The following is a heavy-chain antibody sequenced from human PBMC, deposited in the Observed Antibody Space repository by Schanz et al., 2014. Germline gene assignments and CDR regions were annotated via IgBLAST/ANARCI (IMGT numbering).Heavy chain of an antibody. CDR2: IYSDGRT. D-gene: IGHD3-3*01. Sequence: VQLVESGGGVVQPGRSLRLSCAASGFSVSSNFMTWVRQAPGKGLEWVSVIYSDGRTYYGDSVKGRFTISRDNAKNSLYLQMDSLRAEDTAVYYCARDKGGYYPFDYWGQGTLVTVSS. J-gene: IGHJ4*02. V-gene: IGHV3-66*01. CDR3: ARDKGGYYPFDY. CDR1: GFSVSSNF.